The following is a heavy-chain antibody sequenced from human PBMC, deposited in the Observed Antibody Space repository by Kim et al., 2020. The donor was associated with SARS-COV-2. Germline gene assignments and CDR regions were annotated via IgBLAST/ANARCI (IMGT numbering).Heavy chain of an antibody. V-gene: IGHV5-51*01. CDR1: GYSFTSYW. J-gene: IGHJ6*02. CDR3: ARRSGGSTSLYYGMDV. D-gene: IGHD2-2*01. CDR2: IYPGDSDT. Sequence: GESLKISCKGSGYSFTSYWIGWVRQMPGKGLEWMGIIYPGDSDTRYSPSFQGQVTISADKSISTAYLQWSSLKASDTAMYYCARRSGGSTSLYYGMDVWGQGTTVTVSS.